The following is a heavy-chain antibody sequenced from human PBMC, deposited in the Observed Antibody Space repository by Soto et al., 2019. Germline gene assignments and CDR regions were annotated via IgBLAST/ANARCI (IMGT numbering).Heavy chain of an antibody. CDR2: ISANNDHT. CDR1: GYTLNTYG. V-gene: IGHV1-18*01. Sequence: QVQLVQSGAEVKKPGASVKVSCKASGYTLNTYGITWVRQAPGQGLEWMGWISANNDHTNYPQKLQGRVTMTTDTSTSPAYMELKSLTSDDKAVYYCARGTYFDYWGQGTLVTVSS. CDR3: ARGTYFDY. J-gene: IGHJ4*02.